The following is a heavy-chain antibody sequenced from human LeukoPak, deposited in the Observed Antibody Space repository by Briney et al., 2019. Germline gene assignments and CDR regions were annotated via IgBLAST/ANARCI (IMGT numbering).Heavy chain of an antibody. V-gene: IGHV3-7*01. CDR3: ARDRRIYDFWSGYYDNDH. J-gene: IGHJ4*02. CDR1: GFTFSSYW. D-gene: IGHD3-3*01. Sequence: GGSLRLSCAASGFTFSSYWMSWVRQAPGKGLEWVANIKQDGSEKYYVDSVKGRFTISRDNAKSSLYLQMNSLRAEDTAVYYCARDRRIYDFWSGYYDNDHWGQGTLVTVSS. CDR2: IKQDGSEK.